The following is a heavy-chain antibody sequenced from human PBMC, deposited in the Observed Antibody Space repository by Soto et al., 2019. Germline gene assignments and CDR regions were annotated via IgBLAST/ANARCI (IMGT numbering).Heavy chain of an antibody. CDR1: GGSISSYY. D-gene: IGHD6-19*01. Sequence: SETLSLTCTVSGGSISSYYWSWIRQPPGKGLEWIGYIYYSGSTNYNPSIKSRVTISVDTSKNQFSLKLSSVTAADTAVYYCARHIYPSGSSGLNGMDVWGQGTTVTVSS. CDR3: ARHIYPSGSSGLNGMDV. CDR2: IYYSGST. J-gene: IGHJ6*02. V-gene: IGHV4-59*01.